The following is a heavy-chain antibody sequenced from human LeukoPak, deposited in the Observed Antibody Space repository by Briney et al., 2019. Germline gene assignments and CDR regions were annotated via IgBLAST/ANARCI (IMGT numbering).Heavy chain of an antibody. CDR3: AGGPQYGGSFAF. CDR1: GFSFSSYE. V-gene: IGHV3-48*03. J-gene: IGHJ4*02. D-gene: IGHD1-26*01. Sequence: PGGPLRLSCAASGFSFSSYELAWVRQAPGTGLEWVAYISNSGSVIKYGDAAKGRFTISRDNSKNSVYLQMNSLGADDTALYYCAGGPQYGGSFAFWGQGALVTVSS. CDR2: ISNSGSVI.